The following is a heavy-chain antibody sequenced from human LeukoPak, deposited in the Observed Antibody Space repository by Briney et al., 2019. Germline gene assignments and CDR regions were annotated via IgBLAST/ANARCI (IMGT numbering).Heavy chain of an antibody. J-gene: IGHJ6*03. Sequence: QTGGSLRLSCAASGFTFSSYWMHWVRQAPGKGLVWVSRINSDGSSTSYADSVKGRFTISRDNAKNTLYLQMNSLRADDTAVYYCAREYYFYHMDGWGKGTTVTVSS. CDR2: INSDGSST. CDR3: AREYYFYHMDG. V-gene: IGHV3-74*01. CDR1: GFTFSSYW.